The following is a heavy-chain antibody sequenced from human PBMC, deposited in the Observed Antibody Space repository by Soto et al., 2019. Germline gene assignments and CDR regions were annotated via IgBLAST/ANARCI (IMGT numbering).Heavy chain of an antibody. CDR1: GYTFTNHG. V-gene: IGHV1-18*04. Sequence: ASVKVSCKTSGYTFTNHGINWVRQAPGQGLEWMGWINPYNANTNYAQKLQGRVAMTTDTSTSTAYMDLRSLTSDDTAVYYCARDRVAGIWGDPFDIWGQGTMVTVSS. CDR2: INPYNANT. D-gene: IGHD3-16*01. J-gene: IGHJ3*02. CDR3: ARDRVAGIWGDPFDI.